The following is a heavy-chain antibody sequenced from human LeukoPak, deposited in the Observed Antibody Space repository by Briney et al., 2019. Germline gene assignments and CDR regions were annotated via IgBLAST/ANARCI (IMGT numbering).Heavy chain of an antibody. CDR3: AKLSGYDSLNYFDY. J-gene: IGHJ4*02. D-gene: IGHD5-12*01. CDR1: GFTFSNYA. CDR2: VSGSGNTI. Sequence: PGGSLRLSCAASGFTFSNYAMSWVRQAPGKGLEWVSVVSGSGNTIYYADSVKGRFTISRDHSKNTLYLQLNSLRAEDTAVYYCAKLSGYDSLNYFDYWGQGTLVTVSS. V-gene: IGHV3-23*01.